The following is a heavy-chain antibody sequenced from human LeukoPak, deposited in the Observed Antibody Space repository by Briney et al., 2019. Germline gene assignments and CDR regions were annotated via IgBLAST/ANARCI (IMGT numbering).Heavy chain of an antibody. Sequence: GRSLRLSCAASGFTFDDYAMHWVRQAPGKGLEWVSGISWNSGSIGYADSVKGRFTISRDNAKNSLYLQMNSLRAEDTALYYCAKDSGYDNYYFDYWGQGTLVTVSS. V-gene: IGHV3-9*01. D-gene: IGHD5-12*01. CDR1: GFTFDDYA. CDR2: ISWNSGSI. CDR3: AKDSGYDNYYFDY. J-gene: IGHJ4*02.